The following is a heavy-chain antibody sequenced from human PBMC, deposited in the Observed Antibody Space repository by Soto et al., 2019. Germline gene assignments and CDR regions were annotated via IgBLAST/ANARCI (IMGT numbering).Heavy chain of an antibody. J-gene: IGHJ4*02. D-gene: IGHD2-8*02. V-gene: IGHV3-7*01. Sequence: EVQLVDFGGDLVQPGGSLRLSCAASGFTFSSHYMSWVRQAPGKGLEWVANIKQDGSEKYYVDSVKGRFTISRDNAKNSLYLQMNSLTAEDTAIYYCARISRGWWFDYWGQGTLVTVSS. CDR3: ARISRGWWFDY. CDR2: IKQDGSEK. CDR1: GFTFSSHY.